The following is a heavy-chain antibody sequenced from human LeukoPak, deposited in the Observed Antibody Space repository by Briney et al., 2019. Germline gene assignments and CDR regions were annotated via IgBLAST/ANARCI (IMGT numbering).Heavy chain of an antibody. CDR2: ISYDGSNK. V-gene: IGHV3-30-3*01. Sequence: PGRSLRLSCAASGFTFSSYAMHWVRQAPGKGLEWVAVISYDGSNKYYADSVKGRFTISRDNSKNTLYLQMNSLRAEDTAVYYCARETTVTRGFDWGQGTLVTVSS. D-gene: IGHD4-11*01. CDR3: ARETTVTRGFD. J-gene: IGHJ4*02. CDR1: GFTFSSYA.